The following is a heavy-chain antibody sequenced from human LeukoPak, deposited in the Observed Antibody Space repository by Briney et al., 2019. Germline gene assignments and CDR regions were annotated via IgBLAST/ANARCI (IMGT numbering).Heavy chain of an antibody. CDR3: TLGGPIVVLPVAFDY. CDR2: ISSSSSHI. D-gene: IGHD2-2*01. V-gene: IGHV3-21*01. J-gene: IGHJ4*02. CDR1: GFTFSSFS. Sequence: PGGSLRLSCAASGFTFSSFSMNWVRQAPGKGLEWVSPISSSSSHIYYADSVKGRFTISRDNARKSLFLQMNSLRAEDTAIYYCTLGGPIVVLPVAFDYWGQGTMVTVSS.